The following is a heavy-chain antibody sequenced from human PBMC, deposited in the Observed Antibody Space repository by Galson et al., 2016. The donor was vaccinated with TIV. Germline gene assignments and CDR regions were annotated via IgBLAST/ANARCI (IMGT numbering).Heavy chain of an antibody. V-gene: IGHV3-66*02. Sequence: SLRLSCAASGLSVSINYMTWVRQAPGKGLEWVSLISDGGNTYYPASVKGRFTISRDNSKNTLYLQMNSLSVEDTAVYYCARDRVVDATYYYYYFGLVVWGQGTAVTVSS. D-gene: IGHD2-15*01. CDR3: ARDRVVDATYYYYYFGLVV. CDR2: ISDGGNT. CDR1: GLSVSINY. J-gene: IGHJ6*02.